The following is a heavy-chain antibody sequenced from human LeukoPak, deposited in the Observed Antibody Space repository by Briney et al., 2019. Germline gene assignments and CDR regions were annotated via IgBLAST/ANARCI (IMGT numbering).Heavy chain of an antibody. V-gene: IGHV1-18*01. CDR2: ISAYNGNT. D-gene: IGHD2/OR15-2a*01. CDR1: GYTFTSYG. CDR3: ARGSPSYAQWHFDL. Sequence: ASVKVSCKASGYTFTSYGISWVRQAPGQGLEWMGWISAYNGNTNYAQKFQFRVTMTTDTSTSTAYMELRSLTSDDTAVYYCARGSPSYAQWHFDLWGRGTLVTVSS. J-gene: IGHJ2*01.